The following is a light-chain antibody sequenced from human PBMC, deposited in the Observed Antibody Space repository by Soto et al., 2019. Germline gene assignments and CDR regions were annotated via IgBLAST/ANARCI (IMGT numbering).Light chain of an antibody. CDR3: QQYNNYPRT. CDR2: DAS. Sequence: AIQFTQSPSSLSASVGDRVTVTCRASQGIGTYLAWYQHKPGKAPKFLIYDASTLESGVPSRFSGSGSGTEFTLTISSLQPDDFATYYCQQYNNYPRTFGQGTKVDI. J-gene: IGKJ1*01. V-gene: IGKV1D-13*01. CDR1: QGIGTY.